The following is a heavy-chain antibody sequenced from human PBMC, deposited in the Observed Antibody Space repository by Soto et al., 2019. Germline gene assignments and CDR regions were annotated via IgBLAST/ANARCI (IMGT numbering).Heavy chain of an antibody. J-gene: IGHJ4*02. V-gene: IGHV3-13*01. Sequence: VGSLRLSCAASGFTFSSYDMHWVRQATGKGLEWVSAIGTAGDTYYPGSVKGRFTISRENAKNSLYLQMNSLRAGDTAVYYCARGYRTRSSYGDYVSHYFDYWGQGTLVTVSS. CDR3: ARGYRTRSSYGDYVSHYFDY. CDR2: IGTAGDT. CDR1: GFTFSSYD. D-gene: IGHD4-17*01.